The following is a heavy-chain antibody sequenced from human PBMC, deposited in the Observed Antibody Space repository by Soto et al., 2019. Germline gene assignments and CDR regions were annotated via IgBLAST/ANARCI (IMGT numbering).Heavy chain of an antibody. CDR2: IKEDGGGK. D-gene: IGHD3-16*02. CDR1: GFTLRNYW. Sequence: EVQLVESGGGSVQPGGSLRLSCATSGFTLRNYWMVYVRQAPGKGLEWVANIKEDGGGKYFVDYVRGRFTVSRDNAKNSLNLQMNNLRAEDTAVYYCARDGYGYNSLDNWGQGTLVTVSS. J-gene: IGHJ4*02. V-gene: IGHV3-7*01. CDR3: ARDGYGYNSLDN.